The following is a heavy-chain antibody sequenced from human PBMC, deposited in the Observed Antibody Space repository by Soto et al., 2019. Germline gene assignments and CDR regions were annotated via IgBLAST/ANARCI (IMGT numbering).Heavy chain of an antibody. CDR2: IYYSGST. Sequence: SETLSLTCTVSGGSISSGGYYWSWIRQHPGKGLEWIGYIYYSGSTYYNPSLKSRVTISVDTSKNQFSLKLSSVTAADTAMYYCARWTQKKDSSGKFDYWGQGTLVTVSS. CDR1: GGSISSGGYY. J-gene: IGHJ4*02. V-gene: IGHV4-31*03. D-gene: IGHD3-22*01. CDR3: ARWTQKKDSSGKFDY.